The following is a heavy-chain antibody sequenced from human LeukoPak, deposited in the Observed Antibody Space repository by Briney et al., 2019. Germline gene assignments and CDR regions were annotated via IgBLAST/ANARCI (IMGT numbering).Heavy chain of an antibody. J-gene: IGHJ3*02. V-gene: IGHV3-33*01. D-gene: IGHD3-22*01. CDR2: IWYDGSNK. Sequence: PGGSLRLSCAASGFTFSSYGMHWVRQAPGKGLEWVAVIWYDGSNKYYADSVKGRFTISRDNSKNTLYLQMNSLRAEDTAVYYCARDWVTYYYDSSGAFDIWGQGTMVTVSS. CDR1: GFTFSSYG. CDR3: ARDWVTYYYDSSGAFDI.